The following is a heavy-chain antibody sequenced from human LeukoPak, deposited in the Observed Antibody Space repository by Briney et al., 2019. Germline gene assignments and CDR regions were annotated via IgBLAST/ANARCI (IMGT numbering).Heavy chain of an antibody. CDR2: IYTSGST. CDR1: GGSISSYY. Sequence: SETLSLTCTVSGGSISSYYWSCIRQPAGKGLEWIGRIYTSGSTNYNPSLKSRVTMSVDTSKNQFSLKLSSVTAADTAVYYCARGVRTSFYYYYYYMDVWGKGTTVTISS. CDR3: ARGVRTSFYYYYYYMDV. J-gene: IGHJ6*03. V-gene: IGHV4-4*07. D-gene: IGHD3-10*01.